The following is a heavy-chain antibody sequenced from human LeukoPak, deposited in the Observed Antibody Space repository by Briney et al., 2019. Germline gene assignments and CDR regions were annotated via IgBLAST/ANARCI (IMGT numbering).Heavy chain of an antibody. J-gene: IGHJ5*02. D-gene: IGHD2-21*02. CDR2: IYYSGST. CDR1: GGSISSGDYY. CDR3: ARGNIVVVTANNWFDP. Sequence: SETLSLTCTVSGGSISSGDYYWSWIRQPPGRGLEWIGYIYYSGSTYYNPSLKSRVTISVDTSKTQFSLKLSSVTAADTAVYYCARGNIVVVTANNWFDPWGQGTLVTVSS. V-gene: IGHV4-30-4*01.